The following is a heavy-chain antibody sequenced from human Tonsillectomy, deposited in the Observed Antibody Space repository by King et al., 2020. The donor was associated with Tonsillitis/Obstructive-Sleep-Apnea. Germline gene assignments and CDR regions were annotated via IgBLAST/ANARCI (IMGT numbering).Heavy chain of an antibody. CDR3: ARDPPTVTTEYYYFYYMDV. V-gene: IGHV3-48*03. D-gene: IGHD4-11*01. CDR2: ISSSGRTI. Sequence: DVQLVESGGGLVQPGGSLRLSCAASGFTFSSYEMNWVRQAPGKGLEWVSYISSSGRTIYYADSVKGRFTISRDNDKNSLYLQMNSLRAEDTAVYYCARDPPTVTTEYYYFYYMDVWGKGTTVTVSS. J-gene: IGHJ6*03. CDR1: GFTFSSYE.